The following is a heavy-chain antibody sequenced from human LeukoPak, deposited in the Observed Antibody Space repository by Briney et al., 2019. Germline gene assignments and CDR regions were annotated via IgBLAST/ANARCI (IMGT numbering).Heavy chain of an antibody. CDR2: ISTDSTYT. CDR1: GFTFRDYY. V-gene: IGHV3-11*06. CDR3: ARLGSIAAAGTSDY. Sequence: PGGSLRLPCAASGFTFRDYYMSWIRQAPGKGLEWVSYISTDSTYTTYADSVKGRFTISRDNAKNSLYLQMNSLRGEDTAVYYCARLGSIAAAGTSDYWGQGTLVTVSS. D-gene: IGHD6-13*01. J-gene: IGHJ4*02.